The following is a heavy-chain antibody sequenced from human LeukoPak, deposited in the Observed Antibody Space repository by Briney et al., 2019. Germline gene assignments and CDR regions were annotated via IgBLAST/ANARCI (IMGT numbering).Heavy chain of an antibody. J-gene: IGHJ4*02. Sequence: GGSLRLSCAASGFTFSSYAMSWVRQAPGKGLEWVSSISGSGVSTYYADSVKGRFTISRDNSRNTLYLQMNSLRAEDTAIFHCAKVRYMNSWYREIDYWGQGIQVTVSS. V-gene: IGHV3-23*01. CDR3: AKVRYMNSWYREIDY. D-gene: IGHD6-13*01. CDR2: ISGSGVST. CDR1: GFTFSSYA.